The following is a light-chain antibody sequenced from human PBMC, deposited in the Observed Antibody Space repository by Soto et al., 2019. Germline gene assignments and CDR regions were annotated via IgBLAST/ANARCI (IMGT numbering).Light chain of an antibody. Sequence: DIVMTQSPLSLPVTPGEPASISCRSSQSLLNRRGYNCLGWYLQKPGQSPRLLIYFGSTRASGVPDRFTWSRSGTDFTLKISRVEAEDVGVYYCMQALPAPLTFGGGTKVDIK. V-gene: IGKV2-28*01. J-gene: IGKJ4*01. CDR1: QSLLNRRGYNC. CDR3: MQALPAPLT. CDR2: FGS.